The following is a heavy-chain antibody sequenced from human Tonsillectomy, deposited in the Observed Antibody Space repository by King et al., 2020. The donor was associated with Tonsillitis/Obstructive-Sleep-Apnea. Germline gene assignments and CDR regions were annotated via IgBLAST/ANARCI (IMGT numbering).Heavy chain of an antibody. CDR2: INHSGST. CDR1: GGSFSGYY. Sequence: VQLQQWGAGLLKPSETLSLTCAVYGGSFSGYYWSWIRQPPGKGLEWIGEINHSGSTNYNPSLKSRVTISVDTSKNKFSLKLSSVTAADTAVYYCARGLDIVATIMDDYWGQGTLVTVSS. CDR3: ARGLDIVATIMDDY. J-gene: IGHJ4*02. V-gene: IGHV4-34*01. D-gene: IGHD5-12*01.